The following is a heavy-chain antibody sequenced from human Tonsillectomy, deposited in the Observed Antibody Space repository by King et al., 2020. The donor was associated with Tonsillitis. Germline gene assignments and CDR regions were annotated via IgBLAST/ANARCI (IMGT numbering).Heavy chain of an antibody. CDR3: ARHVYSGYDPFDY. CDR2: IYYSGST. V-gene: IGHV4-39*01. CDR1: GGSISSSSYY. D-gene: IGHD5-12*01. J-gene: IGHJ4*02. Sequence: QLQESGPGLVKPSETLSLICTVSGGSISSSSYYWGWIRQPPGKGLEWIGSIYYSGSTHYNPSLKSRVNICVDTSKNQFSLKLSSVTAADTAVYYCARHVYSGYDPFDYWGQGTLVTVSS.